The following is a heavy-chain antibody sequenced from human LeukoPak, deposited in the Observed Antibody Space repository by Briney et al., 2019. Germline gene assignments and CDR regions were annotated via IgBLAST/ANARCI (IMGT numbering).Heavy chain of an antibody. Sequence: SETLSLTCTVSGGSLSTSLYSWGWIRQPPGKGLEWIGSTFSCGGLYLNPSLTSRVMHSVDTSNNQLSLKLTSVTATDTAIYYCARHTGNRDNFDYWGQGTLVTVSS. CDR1: GGSLSTSLYS. V-gene: IGHV4-39*01. CDR3: ARHTGNRDNFDY. D-gene: IGHD1-1*01. CDR2: TFSCGGL. J-gene: IGHJ4*02.